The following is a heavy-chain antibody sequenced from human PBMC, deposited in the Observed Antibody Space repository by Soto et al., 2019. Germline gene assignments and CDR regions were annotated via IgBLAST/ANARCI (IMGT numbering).Heavy chain of an antibody. CDR3: VREWRDNYGAFYNWFDP. CDR1: GGSISSGDYY. V-gene: IGHV4-30-4*01. D-gene: IGHD4-17*01. CDR2: VYYSGST. J-gene: IGHJ5*02. Sequence: SETLSLTCTVSGGSISSGDYYWSWIRQPPGKGLEWIGYVYYSGSTYSNPSLKSRVIISVDTSKNQFSLKLSPVTAADTAVYYCVREWRDNYGAFYNWFDPWGLGILVTVSS.